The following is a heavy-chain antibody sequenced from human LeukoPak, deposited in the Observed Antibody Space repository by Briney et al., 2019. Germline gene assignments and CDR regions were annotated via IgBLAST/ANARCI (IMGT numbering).Heavy chain of an antibody. CDR2: LHATESA. V-gene: IGHV4-4*07. CDR1: GAYINNHY. CDR3: ASLSSGAAFDV. D-gene: IGHD3-22*01. J-gene: IGHJ3*01. Sequence: SKTLSLTCTVSGAYINNHYWTWIRQPAAQGLEWIGRLHATESAIYNPSLKGRVTMSLDTSKDQLSLTLTSVTAADSAVYYCASLSSGAAFDVWGQGAVVTVSS.